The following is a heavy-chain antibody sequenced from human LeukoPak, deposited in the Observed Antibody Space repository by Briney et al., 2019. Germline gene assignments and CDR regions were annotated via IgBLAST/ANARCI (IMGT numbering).Heavy chain of an antibody. J-gene: IGHJ4*02. CDR2: INHSGST. V-gene: IGHV4-34*01. CDR1: GGSFCGYY. D-gene: IGHD5-18*01. CDR3: ARLLGGYSYGYRGYFDY. Sequence: PSETLSLTXAVYGGSFCGYYWSWNRQAPGKGLEWLGEINHSGSTNYNPSLKSRVTISVDTSKNQFSLKLSSVTAADTAVYYCARLLGGYSYGYRGYFDYWGQGTLVTVSS.